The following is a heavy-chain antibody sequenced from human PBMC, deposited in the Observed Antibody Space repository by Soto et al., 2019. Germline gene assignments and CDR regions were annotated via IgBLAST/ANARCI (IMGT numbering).Heavy chain of an antibody. J-gene: IGHJ4*02. Sequence: GGSLRLSCAASGLTLNNYAMHWVRQVPGKGLEWVAFISYNGKNKYYGDSVKGRFTISRDDSKNTLFLQMNSLRSEDTAVYYCATDGVQYVVSGLYFFDYWGQGALVTV. CDR1: GLTLNNYA. V-gene: IGHV3-30*04. D-gene: IGHD2-15*01. CDR2: ISYNGKNK. CDR3: ATDGVQYVVSGLYFFDY.